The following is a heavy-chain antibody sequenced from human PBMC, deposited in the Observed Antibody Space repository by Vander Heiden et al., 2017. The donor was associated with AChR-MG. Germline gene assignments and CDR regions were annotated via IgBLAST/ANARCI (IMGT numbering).Heavy chain of an antibody. D-gene: IGHD3-10*01. CDR2: IYYSGST. CDR1: GGSISSSSYY. CDR3: LTYYYGSGSYYGLNWFDP. Sequence: QLQLQESGPGLVKPSETLSLTCTVSGGSISSSSYYWGWIRQPPGKGLEWIGSIYYSGSTYYNPSLKRRVTISVDTSKNQFSRKLSSVTAADTAVYYCLTYYYGSGSYYGLNWFDPWGQGTLVTVSS. V-gene: IGHV4-39*01. J-gene: IGHJ5*02.